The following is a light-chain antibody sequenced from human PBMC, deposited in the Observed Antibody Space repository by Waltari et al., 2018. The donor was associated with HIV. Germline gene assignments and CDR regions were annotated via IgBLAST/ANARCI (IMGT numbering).Light chain of an antibody. Sequence: QSVLTQPPSVSGAPGQRVTISCTGSSSNIGAGYDVHWYQQLPGTAPKLLIYGTSNRPSGVPDRFSGSKSGTSASLAITGLQAEDEADYYCQSYDSSLSGSGVFGGGTKLTVL. J-gene: IGLJ3*02. V-gene: IGLV1-40*01. CDR1: SSNIGAGYD. CDR3: QSYDSSLSGSGV. CDR2: GTS.